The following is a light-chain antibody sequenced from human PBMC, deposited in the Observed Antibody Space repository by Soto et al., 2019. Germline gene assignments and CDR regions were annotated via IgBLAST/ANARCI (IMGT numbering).Light chain of an antibody. Sequence: EIVLTQSPGTLSLSPGERATLSRRASQSLNTMFSAWYQKKPGQAPRLLIYATSTRATGTPDRFSGSGSGTDFTLTISRLEPEDFAVYYCQQYDDSARYIFGQGTNLEVK. CDR1: QSLNTMF. V-gene: IGKV3-20*01. CDR3: QQYDDSARYI. J-gene: IGKJ2*01. CDR2: ATS.